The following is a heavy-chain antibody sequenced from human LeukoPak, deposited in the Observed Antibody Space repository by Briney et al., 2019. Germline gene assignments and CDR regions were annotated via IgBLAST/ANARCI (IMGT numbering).Heavy chain of an antibody. CDR3: AKEGRYGNSFDY. V-gene: IGHV3-9*03. D-gene: IGHD4-23*01. CDR2: IRWNGGII. J-gene: IGHJ4*02. CDR1: GFTFDDYA. Sequence: GRSLRLSCGASGFTFDDYAMHWVRQAPGKGLEWVSGIRWNGGIISYADSVKGRFTISRDNAKNSLYLQMNSLRAEDMALYYCAKEGRYGNSFDYWGQGTLVTVSS.